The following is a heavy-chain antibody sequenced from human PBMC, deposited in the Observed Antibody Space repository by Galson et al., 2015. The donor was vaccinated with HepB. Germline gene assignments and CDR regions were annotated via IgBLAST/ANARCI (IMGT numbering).Heavy chain of an antibody. J-gene: IGHJ4*02. Sequence: SETLSLTCTVSGGSISSYYWSWIRQPPGKGLEWIGYIYYSGSTNYNPSLKSRVTISVDTSKNQFSLKLSSVTAADTAVYYCATSRSGWSSYYFDYWGQGTLVTVSS. CDR3: ATSRSGWSSYYFDY. V-gene: IGHV4-59*01. CDR1: GGSISSYY. D-gene: IGHD6-19*01. CDR2: IYYSGST.